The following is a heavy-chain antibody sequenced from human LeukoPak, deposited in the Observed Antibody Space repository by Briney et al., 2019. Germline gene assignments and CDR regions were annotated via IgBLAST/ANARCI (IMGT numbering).Heavy chain of an antibody. V-gene: IGHV4-39*01. CDR3: ARHRVRERGWFDP. CDR2: IYYSGST. D-gene: IGHD5-24*01. Sequence: SATLSLTCTVSGGSISSSSYYWGWIRQPPGKGLEWIGSIYYSGSTYYNPSLKSRVTISVDTSKNQFSLKLSSVTAADTAVYYCARHRVRERGWFDPWGQGTLVTVSS. J-gene: IGHJ5*02. CDR1: GGSISSSSYY.